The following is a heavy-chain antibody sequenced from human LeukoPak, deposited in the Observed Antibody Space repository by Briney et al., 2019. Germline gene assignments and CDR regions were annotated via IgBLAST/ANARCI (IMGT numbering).Heavy chain of an antibody. V-gene: IGHV4-30-2*01. J-gene: IGHJ3*02. Sequence: SETLSLTCAVSGGSISSGGYFWSWIRQPPGKGLGWIGYSYHSGSTYYNPSLKSRVTISVDRSKNQFSLKLSSVTAADTAVYYCARAYDYDSSGIMEGAFDIWGQGTMVTVSS. CDR3: ARAYDYDSSGIMEGAFDI. D-gene: IGHD3-22*01. CDR1: GGSISSGGYF. CDR2: SYHSGST.